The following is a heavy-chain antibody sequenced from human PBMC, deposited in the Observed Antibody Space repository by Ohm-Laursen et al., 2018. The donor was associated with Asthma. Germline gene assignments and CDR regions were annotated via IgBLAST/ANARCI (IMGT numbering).Heavy chain of an antibody. D-gene: IGHD6-25*01. V-gene: IGHV3-7*01. J-gene: IGHJ4*02. CDR1: KFTFSNHW. CDR3: ARGSGATFDL. Sequence: SLRLSCTASKFTFSNHWMNWVRQAPGKGLEWVATTNQHGSETYYVDSVRGRFTISRDNTLDALYLQMDSLRGEDTAVYFCARGSGATFDLWGQGTLVSVGS. CDR2: TNQHGSET.